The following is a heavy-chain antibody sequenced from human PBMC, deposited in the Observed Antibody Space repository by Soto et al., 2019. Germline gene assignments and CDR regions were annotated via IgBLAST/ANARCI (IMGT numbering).Heavy chain of an antibody. CDR2: IYYSGST. Sequence: QVQLQESGPGLVKPSETLSLTCTVSGGSISSYYWSWIRQPPGKGLEWIGYIYYSGSTNYNPSLKSRVPISVDTSKNQFSLKLSSVTAADTAVYYCGADYGDYVVNCWGQGTLVTVSS. V-gene: IGHV4-59*08. J-gene: IGHJ4*02. D-gene: IGHD4-17*01. CDR1: GGSISSYY. CDR3: GADYGDYVVNC.